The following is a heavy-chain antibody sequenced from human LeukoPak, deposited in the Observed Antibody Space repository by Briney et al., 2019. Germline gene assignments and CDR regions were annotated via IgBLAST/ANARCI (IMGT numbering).Heavy chain of an antibody. V-gene: IGHV3-7*01. Sequence: AGGSLTLSCAASRFTFYNYWLIWLRQAQGQGREGVINVKQDGNEKYYVDSVKGRFTISRDNAKNSLYLQMNSLRAEDTAVYYCARARFGTAGAEYCGQGTLVTVSS. D-gene: IGHD1-1*01. CDR2: VKQDGNEK. J-gene: IGHJ4*02. CDR1: RFTFYNYW. CDR3: ARARFGTAGAEY.